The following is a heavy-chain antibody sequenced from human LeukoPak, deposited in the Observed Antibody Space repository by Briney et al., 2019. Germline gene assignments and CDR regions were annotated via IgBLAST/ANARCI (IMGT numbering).Heavy chain of an antibody. Sequence: SETLSLTCAVYGGSFSGYYWSWIRQPPGKGLEWIGEINHSGSTNYNPSLKSRVTISVDTSKNQFSLKLSSVTAADTAVYYCARDFFRWGSSWYYFDYWGQGTLVTVSS. J-gene: IGHJ4*02. V-gene: IGHV4-34*01. CDR3: ARDFFRWGSSWYYFDY. D-gene: IGHD6-13*01. CDR2: INHSGST. CDR1: GGSFSGYY.